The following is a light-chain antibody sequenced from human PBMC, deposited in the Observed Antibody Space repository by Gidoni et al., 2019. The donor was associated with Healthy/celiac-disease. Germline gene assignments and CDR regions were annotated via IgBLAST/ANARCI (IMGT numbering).Light chain of an antibody. V-gene: IGKV1-5*03. CDR2: KAS. CDR3: QQYNIYWT. J-gene: IGKJ1*01. Sequence: DIQMTQSPSTLSASVGARVTITFRSSQSISSWLAWYQQKPGKAPKLLIYKASSLESGVPSSFSGSGSGTEFTLPISSLQPDDFAPYYCQQYNIYWTFGQGTKVEIK. CDR1: QSISSW.